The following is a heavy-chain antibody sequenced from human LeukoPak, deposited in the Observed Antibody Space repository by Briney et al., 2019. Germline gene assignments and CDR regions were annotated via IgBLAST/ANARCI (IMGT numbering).Heavy chain of an antibody. CDR3: ARGWRVTMIVVPRALGY. Sequence: ASVKVSCKASGYTFTTYAIHWVRQAPGQRLEWMGWINAGNGNTKYSQKFQGRVTITRDTSASTAYMELSSLRSEDTAVYYCARGWRVTMIVVPRALGYWGQGTLVTVSS. CDR1: GYTFTTYA. D-gene: IGHD3-22*01. CDR2: INAGNGNT. V-gene: IGHV1-3*01. J-gene: IGHJ4*02.